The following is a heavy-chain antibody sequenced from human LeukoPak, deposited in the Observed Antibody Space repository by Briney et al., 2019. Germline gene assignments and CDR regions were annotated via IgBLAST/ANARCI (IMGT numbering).Heavy chain of an antibody. CDR3: AKGSSSGWFGDFDY. CDR2: ISWDGGST. J-gene: IGHJ4*02. D-gene: IGHD6-19*01. V-gene: IGHV3-43*01. CDR1: GITFDDYT. Sequence: QPGGSLRLSCTASGITFDDYTMHWVRQAPGKGLEWVSLISWDGGSTYYADSVKGRFTISRDNSKNSLYLQMNSLRTEDTALYYCAKGSSSGWFGDFDYWGQGTLVTVSS.